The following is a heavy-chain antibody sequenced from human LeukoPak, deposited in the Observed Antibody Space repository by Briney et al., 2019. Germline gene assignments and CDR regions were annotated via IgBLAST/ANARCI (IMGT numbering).Heavy chain of an antibody. J-gene: IGHJ4*02. CDR1: GFALTTYG. V-gene: IGHV3-30*02. D-gene: IGHD3-10*01. Sequence: GGSLRLSCAASGFALTTYGVHWVRQAPGKGLEWVAFMRYDGSNKYYGDSVKGRFTISRDNSKNTLHLQMNSLRRDDTGIYYCAKDQAVGRFHGSGSSGRDYWGQGTLVTVSS. CDR2: MRYDGSNK. CDR3: AKDQAVGRFHGSGSSGRDY.